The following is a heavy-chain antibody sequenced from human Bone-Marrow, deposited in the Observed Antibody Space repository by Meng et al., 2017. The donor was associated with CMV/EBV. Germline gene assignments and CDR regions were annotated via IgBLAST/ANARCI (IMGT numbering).Heavy chain of an antibody. J-gene: IGHJ6*02. Sequence: GGSLRLSCAASGFTFSSYSMNWVRQAPGKGLEWVSSISSSSSYIYYADSVKGRFTISRDNAKNSLYLQMNSLRAEDTAVYYCAGEGILLLWFGESIFLDVWGQGTTVTVSS. CDR3: AGEGILLLWFGESIFLDV. V-gene: IGHV3-21*04. D-gene: IGHD3-10*01. CDR1: GFTFSSYS. CDR2: ISSSSSYI.